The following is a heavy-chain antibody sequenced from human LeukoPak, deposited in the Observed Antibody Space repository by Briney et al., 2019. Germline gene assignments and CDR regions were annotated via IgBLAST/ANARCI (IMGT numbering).Heavy chain of an antibody. CDR3: ARRRSQDRFDP. D-gene: IGHD2-15*01. J-gene: IGHJ5*02. CDR1: GGSISSSSYY. V-gene: IGHV4-39*01. CDR2: IYYSGST. Sequence: PSETLSLTCTVSGGSISSSSYYWGWIRQPPGMGLEWIGSIYYSGSTYYNPSLKSRVTISVDTSKNQFSLKLSSVTAADTAVYYCARRRSQDRFDPWGQGTLVTVSS.